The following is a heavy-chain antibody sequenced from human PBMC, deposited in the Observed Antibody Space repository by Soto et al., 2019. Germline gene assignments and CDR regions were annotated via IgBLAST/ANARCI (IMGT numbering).Heavy chain of an antibody. V-gene: IGHV1-8*01. CDR1: GYTFSDFD. Sequence: QAHLEQSGAEVKRPGASVKVSCKASGYTFSDFDINWLRQASGQGPEWMGWMKAKSGDTILAQRFQGKFNMTWDTSLSTAYMEVGSLTSDDTSMYYCARGNPFNYAGFDVWGQGTTVAVSS. D-gene: IGHD3-16*01. J-gene: IGHJ6*02. CDR2: MKAKSGDT. CDR3: ARGNPFNYAGFDV.